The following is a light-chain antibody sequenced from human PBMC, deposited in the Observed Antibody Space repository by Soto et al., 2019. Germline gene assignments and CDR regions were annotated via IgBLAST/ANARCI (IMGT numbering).Light chain of an antibody. V-gene: IGKV1-5*03. CDR2: KVS. Sequence: DIQMTQSPSTLSASIGDRVTITCRASQSLSTWLAWVQQKPGKAPKGLIYKVSGLESGVPPRFSGSGSETVFTLTINSLQPDDFATYYCLQYKTYPWTFGQGTKVDIK. J-gene: IGKJ1*01. CDR1: QSLSTW. CDR3: LQYKTYPWT.